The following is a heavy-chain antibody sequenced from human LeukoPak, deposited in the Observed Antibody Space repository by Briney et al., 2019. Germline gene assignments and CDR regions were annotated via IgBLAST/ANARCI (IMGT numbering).Heavy chain of an antibody. CDR1: GFTFSSYE. Sequence: GGSLRLSCAASGFTFSSYEMHWVRQAPGKGLEWVSYISGSGTTIYYADSVRGRFTISRDNAKNSLYLQLNSLRAEDTAVYYCARDPLYCSGGSCYSEGFDYWGQGTLVTVSS. CDR3: ARDPLYCSGGSCYSEGFDY. D-gene: IGHD2-15*01. CDR2: ISGSGTTI. V-gene: IGHV3-48*03. J-gene: IGHJ4*02.